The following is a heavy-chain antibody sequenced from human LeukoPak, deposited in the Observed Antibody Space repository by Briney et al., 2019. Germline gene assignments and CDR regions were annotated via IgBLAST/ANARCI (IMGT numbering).Heavy chain of an antibody. CDR1: GYTFTTYY. Sequence: ASVKVSCKASGYTFTTYYMHWVRQAPGQGLEWMGLLNHSSGSTSYAQRFQGRVTMTRDTSTSTFYMELRSLKSEDTAVYYCARDGEYYDSSGSYFDYWGQGTAVTVSS. V-gene: IGHV1-46*01. D-gene: IGHD3-22*01. CDR3: ARDGEYYDSSGSYFDY. CDR2: LNHSSGST. J-gene: IGHJ4*02.